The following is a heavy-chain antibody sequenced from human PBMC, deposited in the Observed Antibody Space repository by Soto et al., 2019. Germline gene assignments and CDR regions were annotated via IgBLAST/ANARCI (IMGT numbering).Heavy chain of an antibody. Sequence: PSATLSLTCTVSGGSVSSGGYFWSWVRQPPGKELEWIGYTSYSGSANQNPSLKGRVTMSVDTPNNRFSLRLTSVTASDTAVYYCARSGSAYFHYYFDFWGQGALVTVSS. V-gene: IGHV4-61*08. D-gene: IGHD3-22*01. CDR2: TSYSGSA. CDR3: ARSGSAYFHYYFDF. CDR1: GGSVSSGGYF. J-gene: IGHJ4*02.